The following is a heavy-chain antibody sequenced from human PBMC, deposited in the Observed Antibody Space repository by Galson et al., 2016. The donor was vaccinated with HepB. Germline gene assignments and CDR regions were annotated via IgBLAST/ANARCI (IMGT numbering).Heavy chain of an antibody. J-gene: IGHJ2*01. D-gene: IGHD6-19*01. Sequence: SLRLSCATSGFTFADHPVGWFRQAPGKGLEWVGFIRSKDYGATTAYAASVQGRFTISRDESEITAYLQMNGLKSEDTAIYYCSRVAMAVAGNWYLDLWGRGTLVTVSS. CDR2: IRSKDYGATT. CDR3: SRVAMAVAGNWYLDL. CDR1: GFTFADHP. V-gene: IGHV3-49*03.